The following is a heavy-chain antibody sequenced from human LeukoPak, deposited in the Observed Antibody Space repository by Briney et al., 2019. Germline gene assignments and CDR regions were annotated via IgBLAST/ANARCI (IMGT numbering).Heavy chain of an antibody. CDR3: AKDIPAGGGTYDY. Sequence: GGSLRLSCAASRFTFDDYAMHWVRQAPGKGLEWVSLISGDGGSTNYADSVKGRFTISRDNSKNSLYLQMNSLRTEDTALYYCAKDIPAGGGTYDYWGQGTLVTVSS. V-gene: IGHV3-43*02. CDR2: ISGDGGST. D-gene: IGHD3-16*01. CDR1: RFTFDDYA. J-gene: IGHJ4*02.